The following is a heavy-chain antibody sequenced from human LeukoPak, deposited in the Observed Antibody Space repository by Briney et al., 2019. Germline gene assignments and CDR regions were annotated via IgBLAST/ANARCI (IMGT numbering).Heavy chain of an antibody. D-gene: IGHD4-11*01. CDR2: INPNSGGT. V-gene: IGHV1-2*02. CDR3: ARAGTVTTRYYYYYMDV. CDR1: GYTFTGYY. J-gene: IGHJ6*03. Sequence: ASVKVSCKASGYTFTGYYMHWVRQAPGQGLEWMRWINPNSGGTNYAQKFRGRVTMTRDTSISTAYMELSRLRSDDTAVYYCARAGTVTTRYYYYYMDVWGKGTTVTVSS.